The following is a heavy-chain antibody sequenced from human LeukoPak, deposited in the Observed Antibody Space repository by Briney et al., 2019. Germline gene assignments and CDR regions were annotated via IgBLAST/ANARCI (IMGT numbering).Heavy chain of an antibody. J-gene: IGHJ4*02. V-gene: IGHV3-23*01. CDR3: AKEGGLHIVVAIRPYYFDS. CDR2: ISGTGTYT. CDR1: GFTFTGYA. Sequence: GGSLRLSCAASGFTFTGYAMSWVRQAPGKGLEWVSTISGTGTYTFYADSVKGRFTISRDISTNTVYLQMNSLRVEDTAIYYCAKEGGLHIVVAIRPYYFDSWGQGALVTISS. D-gene: IGHD2-21*01.